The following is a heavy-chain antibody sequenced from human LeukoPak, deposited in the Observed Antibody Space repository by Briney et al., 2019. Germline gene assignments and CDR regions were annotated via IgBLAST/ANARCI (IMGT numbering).Heavy chain of an antibody. Sequence: PSETLSLTCSVSGDSITGYYWGWIRQPPGKGLEWIGSIYYSGSTYYNPSLKSRVTISVDTSKNQFSLKLSSVTAADTAVYYCARGVHWGQGTLVTVSS. V-gene: IGHV4-39*07. CDR1: GDSITGYY. CDR2: IYYSGST. J-gene: IGHJ4*02. D-gene: IGHD3-10*01. CDR3: ARGVH.